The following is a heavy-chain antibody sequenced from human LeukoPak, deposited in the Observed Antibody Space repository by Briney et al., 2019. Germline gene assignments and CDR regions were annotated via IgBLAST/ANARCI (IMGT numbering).Heavy chain of an antibody. CDR3: AREPLPYDFWSGYRVWGMDV. D-gene: IGHD3-3*01. CDR1: GFTFSSYG. V-gene: IGHV3-33*01. CDR2: IWYDGSNK. Sequence: PGGSLRLSCAASGFTFSSYGMHWVRQAPGKGLEWVAVIWYDGSNKYYADSVKGRFTISRDNSKDTLYLQMNSLRAEDTAVYYCAREPLPYDFWSGYRVWGMDVWGQGTTVTVSS. J-gene: IGHJ6*02.